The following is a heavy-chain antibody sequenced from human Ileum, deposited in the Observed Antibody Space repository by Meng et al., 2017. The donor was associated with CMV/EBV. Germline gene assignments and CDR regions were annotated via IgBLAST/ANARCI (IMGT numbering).Heavy chain of an antibody. D-gene: IGHD3-22*01. V-gene: IGHV5-51*01. CDR1: GYSFTNYW. CDR3: ARHGGYDSSGLYDY. Sequence: GESLRLSCKGSGYSFTNYWIGWVRQMPGKGLEWVGIIYPGDSNTRYSPSFQGQVTISADRSISTAYLQWSSLKASDTAMYYCARHGGYDSSGLYDYWGQGTLVTVSS. J-gene: IGHJ4*02. CDR2: IYPGDSNT.